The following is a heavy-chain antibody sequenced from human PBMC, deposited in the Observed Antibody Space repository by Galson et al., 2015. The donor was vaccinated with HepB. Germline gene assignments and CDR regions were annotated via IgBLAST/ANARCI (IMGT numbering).Heavy chain of an antibody. J-gene: IGHJ5*02. CDR3: AKITVTPNWFGP. CDR1: GFTFNSFA. D-gene: IGHD4-17*01. CDR2: ISGSRIIT. V-gene: IGHV3-23*01. Sequence: SLRLSCAASGFTFNSFAMTWVRQPPGKGLEWVSTISGSRIITYYADSVKGRFTISRDNSKNTLYLQMNSLRAEDTAVYYCAKITVTPNWFGPWGQGILVTVSS.